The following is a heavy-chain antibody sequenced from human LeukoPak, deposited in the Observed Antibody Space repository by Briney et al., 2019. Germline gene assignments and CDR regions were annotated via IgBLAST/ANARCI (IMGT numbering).Heavy chain of an antibody. J-gene: IGHJ5*02. CDR1: GGSISSSDYY. Sequence: SETLSLTRTVSGGSISSSDYYWGWIRQPPGKGLEWIGTIYYSATSYYSGTSYFNPSLKSRVTISVDTPTNQFSLKLSSVTAADTALYCARQEGSTWEYNWFDPWGQGTLVTVSS. D-gene: IGHD6-13*01. V-gene: IGHV4-39*01. CDR3: ARQEGSTWEYNWFDP. CDR2: IYYSATSYYSGTS.